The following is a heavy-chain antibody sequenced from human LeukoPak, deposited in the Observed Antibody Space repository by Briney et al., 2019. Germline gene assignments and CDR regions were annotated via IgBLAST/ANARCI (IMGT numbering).Heavy chain of an antibody. CDR3: ARGEGCSSTSCYRRWFDP. CDR1: GGSFSGYY. CDR2: INHSGST. J-gene: IGHJ5*02. V-gene: IGHV4-34*01. Sequence: PSETLSLTCAVYGGSFSGYYWSWIRQPPGKGLEWIGEINHSGSTNYNPSLKSRVTVSVDTSKNQFSLKLSSVTAADTAMYYCARGEGCSSTSCYRRWFDPWGQGTLVTVSS. D-gene: IGHD2-2*01.